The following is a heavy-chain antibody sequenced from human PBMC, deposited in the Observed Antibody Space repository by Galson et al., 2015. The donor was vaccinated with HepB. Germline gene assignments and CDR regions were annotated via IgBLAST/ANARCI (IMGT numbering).Heavy chain of an antibody. V-gene: IGHV3-11*01. CDR3: ASGTFYFDSSGYPRYEVFDM. CDR1: GITFSDYS. D-gene: IGHD3-22*01. Sequence: SLRLSCAASGITFSDYSMSWIRQTPGKGLEWVSYISSTGTTIYYADSVKGRFAISRDNAKKSLFLHMNSLRAEDTAIYYCASGTFYFDSSGYPRYEVFDMWGQGTMVTVSS. J-gene: IGHJ3*02. CDR2: ISSTGTTI.